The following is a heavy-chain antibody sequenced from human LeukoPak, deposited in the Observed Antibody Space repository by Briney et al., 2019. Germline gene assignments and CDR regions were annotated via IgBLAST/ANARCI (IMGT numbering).Heavy chain of an antibody. CDR2: IDEGGTNA. Sequence: GGSLTLSCAASGFTFSNHWMHWVRQVPGKGLVWVSRIDEGGTNAMYADSVKGRFSISKDNAKNTVNLQMNSLRAEDTGVYYCIRDEALWRLDYWGQGTLVTVSS. CDR3: IRDEALWRLDY. CDR1: GFTFSNHW. J-gene: IGHJ4*02. D-gene: IGHD2-21*01. V-gene: IGHV3-74*03.